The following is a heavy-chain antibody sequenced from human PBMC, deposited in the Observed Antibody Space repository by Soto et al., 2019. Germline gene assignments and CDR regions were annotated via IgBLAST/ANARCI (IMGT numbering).Heavy chain of an antibody. D-gene: IGHD3-9*01. J-gene: IGHJ2*01. CDR2: INDRGSI. CDR1: GGSFSGYY. V-gene: IGHV4-34*01. Sequence: QVQLQQWGAGPLRPLETLSLTCGVSGGSFSGYYWAWIRQSPGKGLEWIGEINDRGSINYNPSLKSRVSISVDTSTKHYSLNLRSVTAADTAVYYCARESHAILTAPPWVWNVDLWGRGTLVTVSS. CDR3: ARESHAILTAPPWVWNVDL.